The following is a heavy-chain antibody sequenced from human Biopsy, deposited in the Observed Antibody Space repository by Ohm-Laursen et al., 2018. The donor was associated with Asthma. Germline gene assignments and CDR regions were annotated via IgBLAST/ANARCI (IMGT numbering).Heavy chain of an antibody. D-gene: IGHD3-16*01. CDR1: GFSFSNFA. CDR2: ISKDASTQ. V-gene: IGHV3-30*01. CDR3: VREGKEEEGER. Sequence: SLRLSCAAFGFSFSNFAIHWDRQAPGKGLEWVGVISKDASTQDYADSVKGRFTMARDNSKKKMDLKMKRLREEETDVYYCVREGKEEEGERGGKG. J-gene: IGHJ6*03.